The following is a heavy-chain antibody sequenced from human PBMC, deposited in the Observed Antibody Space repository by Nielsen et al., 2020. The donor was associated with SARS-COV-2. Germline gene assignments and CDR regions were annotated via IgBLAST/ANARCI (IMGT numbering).Heavy chain of an antibody. CDR1: GYTFTTYW. V-gene: IGHV5-51*01. J-gene: IGHJ6*02. CDR3: AKEGRDDSGTERRGMDV. Sequence: GESLKISCETSGYTFTTYWIGWVRQMPGKGLEWMGVIYPDDSDTRYSPSFQGQVTISADKSISTIYLQWRSLKASDSAMYYCAKEGRDDSGTERRGMDVWGRVTTVTVSS. CDR2: IYPDDSDT. D-gene: IGHD3-10*01.